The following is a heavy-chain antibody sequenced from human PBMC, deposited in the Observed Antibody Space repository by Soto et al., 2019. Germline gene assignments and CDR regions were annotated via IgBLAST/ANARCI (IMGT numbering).Heavy chain of an antibody. V-gene: IGHV4-31*03. D-gene: IGHD7-27*01. Sequence: QVQLQESGPGLVKPSQTLSLTCTVSGGSISSGGYYWSWIRQHPGKGLEWIGYIYYSGSTYYNPSLETRVTGSIDTSKDQFSLQLSAVTAADTSVYYCASSELTGDYWGRGTLVTVSS. CDR3: ASSELTGDY. CDR2: IYYSGST. CDR1: GGSISSGGYY. J-gene: IGHJ4*02.